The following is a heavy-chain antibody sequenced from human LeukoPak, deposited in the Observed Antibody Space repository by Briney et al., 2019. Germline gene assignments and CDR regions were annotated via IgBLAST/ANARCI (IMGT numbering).Heavy chain of an antibody. D-gene: IGHD6-13*01. Sequence: GASVKVSCKASGYTFTSYGISWVRQAPGQGLVWMGWISAYNGNTNYAQKLQGRVTMTTDTSTSTAYMELRSLRSDDTAVYYCARVAPWGSSSRYDPLYYYYGMDVWGQGTTVTVSS. CDR1: GYTFTSYG. J-gene: IGHJ6*02. CDR3: ARVAPWGSSSRYDPLYYYYGMDV. CDR2: ISAYNGNT. V-gene: IGHV1-18*01.